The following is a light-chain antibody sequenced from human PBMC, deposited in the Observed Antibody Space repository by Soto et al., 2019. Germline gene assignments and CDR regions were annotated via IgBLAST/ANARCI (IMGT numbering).Light chain of an antibody. V-gene: IGLV2-14*01. CDR1: SSDVGGYNS. CDR3: SSYTSSSTRV. Sequence: QSVLTQPASVSGSPGQSITISCTGTSSDVGGYNSASWYQQHPGKAPKLVIYEVTNRPSGISNRLSGSKSGNTASLTISGLQAEDEADYYCSSYTSSSTRVFGTGTKVTVL. J-gene: IGLJ1*01. CDR2: EVT.